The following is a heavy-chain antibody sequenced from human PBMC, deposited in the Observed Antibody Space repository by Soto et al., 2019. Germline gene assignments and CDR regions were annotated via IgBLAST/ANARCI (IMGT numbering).Heavy chain of an antibody. V-gene: IGHV3-23*01. CDR2: ISGSGGST. D-gene: IGHD2-21*02. CDR3: AKDPRCGGDCYSSSGY. CDR1: GFTFSSYA. Sequence: EVQLLESGGGLVQPGGSLRLSCAASGFTFSSYAMSWVRQAPGKGLEWVSAISGSGGSTYYADSVKGRFTISRDNSKNTLYLQMNSLRAEDTAVYYCAKDPRCGGDCYSSSGYWGQGTLGTVSS. J-gene: IGHJ4*02.